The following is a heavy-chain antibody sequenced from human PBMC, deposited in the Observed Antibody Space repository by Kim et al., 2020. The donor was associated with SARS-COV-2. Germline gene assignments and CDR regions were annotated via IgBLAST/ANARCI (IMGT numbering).Heavy chain of an antibody. D-gene: IGHD3-22*01. Sequence: KSRVTISVDTSKNQFSLKLSSVTAADTAVYYCARHLPMIVGHYYYYGMDVWGQGTTVTVSS. CDR3: ARHLPMIVGHYYYYGMDV. J-gene: IGHJ6*02. V-gene: IGHV4-59*08.